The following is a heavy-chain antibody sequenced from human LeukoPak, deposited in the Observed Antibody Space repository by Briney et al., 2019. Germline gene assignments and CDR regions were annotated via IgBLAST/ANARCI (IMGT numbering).Heavy chain of an antibody. Sequence: PGGSLRLSCAASGFTFSSYGMHWVRQAPGKGLEWVAVISYDGSNKYYADSVKGRFTISRDNSKNTLYLQMNGLRAEDTAVYYCANGETVVVWFGELFRGHDAFDIWGQGTMVTVSS. V-gene: IGHV3-30*18. D-gene: IGHD3-10*01. CDR1: GFTFSSYG. J-gene: IGHJ3*02. CDR3: ANGETVVVWFGELFRGHDAFDI. CDR2: ISYDGSNK.